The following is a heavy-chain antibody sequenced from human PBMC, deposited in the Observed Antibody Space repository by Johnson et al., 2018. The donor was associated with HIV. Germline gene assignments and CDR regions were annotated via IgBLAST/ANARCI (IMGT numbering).Heavy chain of an antibody. V-gene: IGHV3-43D*03. CDR3: AKCIWGSSLIDAFDV. CDR1: GFTFDDYA. CDR2: ISWDGGSP. Sequence: VQLVESGGGVVQPGRSLRLSCAASGFTFDDYAMHWVRQAPGKGLEWVSLISWDGGSPYYADSVKGRFTISRDNSKNTLYLQMNSLRVEDTAVYYCAKCIWGSSLIDAFDVWGQGTMVTVSS. J-gene: IGHJ3*01. D-gene: IGHD6-13*01.